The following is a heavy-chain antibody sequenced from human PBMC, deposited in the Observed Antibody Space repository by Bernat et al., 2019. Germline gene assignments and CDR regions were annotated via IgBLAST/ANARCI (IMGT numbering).Heavy chain of an antibody. CDR1: GFTFLSHW. CDR3: ARDPGWGALDL. J-gene: IGHJ3*01. V-gene: IGHV3-7*03. CDR2: IKSDGSAK. Sequence: EVQLVQSGAALVQPGGSLRLSCAASGFTFLSHWMCWLRQAPGKGLEWVANIKSDGSAKYYVDSVKGRFTISRDNVNNSLYLQMNSLRADDTAAYYCARDPGWGALDLWGQGTMVTVSS. D-gene: IGHD3-16*01.